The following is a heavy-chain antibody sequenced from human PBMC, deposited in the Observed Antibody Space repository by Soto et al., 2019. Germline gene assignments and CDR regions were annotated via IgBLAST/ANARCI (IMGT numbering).Heavy chain of an antibody. J-gene: IGHJ6*03. CDR1: GYTFTIYG. D-gene: IGHD3-3*01. CDR2: ISAYNGNT. CDR3: VRDPPYDFWSGYYPLIMDV. V-gene: IGHV1-18*01. Sequence: GASVKVSCKASGYTFTIYGIIWLRQAPGQGLEWMGWISAYNGNTNYAQKLQGRVTMTTDTSTSTAYMELRSLRSDDTAVYYCVRDPPYDFWSGYYPLIMDVWGKRTTVTVSS.